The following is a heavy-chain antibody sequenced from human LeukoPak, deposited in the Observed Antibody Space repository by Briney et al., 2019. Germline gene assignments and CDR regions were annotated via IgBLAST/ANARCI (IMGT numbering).Heavy chain of an antibody. D-gene: IGHD5-12*01. Sequence: PSETLCLTCTVSGGSISSSYWSWIRQPAGKGLEWIGRIYPSGSTRYNPSLESRLTMSVDTSKNQFSLKLTSVTAADTAVYFCARGLAAAYDYNWFDPWGLGTLVTVSS. V-gene: IGHV4-4*07. CDR2: IYPSGST. CDR3: ARGLAAAYDYNWFDP. J-gene: IGHJ5*02. CDR1: GGSISSSY.